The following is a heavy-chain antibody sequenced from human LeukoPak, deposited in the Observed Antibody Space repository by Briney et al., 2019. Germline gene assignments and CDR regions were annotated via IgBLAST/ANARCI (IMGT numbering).Heavy chain of an antibody. CDR3: AKGGEVIQYYFDY. J-gene: IGHJ4*02. D-gene: IGHD3-16*02. V-gene: IGHV3-9*01. CDR1: GFTFDDYA. Sequence: GRSLRLSCAASGFTFDDYAMHWVRQAPGKGLEWVSGISRNSGSIGYADSVKGRFTISRDNAKNSLYLQMNSLRAEDTALYYCAKGGEVIQYYFDYWGQGTLVTVSS. CDR2: ISRNSGSI.